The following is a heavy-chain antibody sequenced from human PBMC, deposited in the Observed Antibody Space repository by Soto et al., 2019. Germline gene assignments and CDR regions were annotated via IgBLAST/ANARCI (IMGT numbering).Heavy chain of an antibody. CDR3: ARASRGYYDYFDY. J-gene: IGHJ4*02. D-gene: IGHD3-22*01. CDR2: IYHSGST. Sequence: PWETLSLTCAVSGGSISSSNWWSWVRQPPGKGLEWIGEIYHSGSTNYNPSLKSRVTISVDKSKNQFSLKLSSVTAADTAVYYCARASRGYYDYFDYWGQGTLVTVSS. V-gene: IGHV4-4*02. CDR1: GGSISSSNW.